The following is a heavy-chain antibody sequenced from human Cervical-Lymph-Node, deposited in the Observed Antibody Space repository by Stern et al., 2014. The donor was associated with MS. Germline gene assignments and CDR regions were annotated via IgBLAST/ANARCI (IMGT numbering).Heavy chain of an antibody. D-gene: IGHD6-19*01. CDR1: GYTFTNYG. Sequence: QVQLVESGAEVKKPGASVKVSCKSSGYTFTNYGISWVRQATGQGLEWMGWISGYNDDTNYVEKFQGRVTMTTDTSTNTAYMELRSLRSDDTAVYYCARDPRVAVAGTGGGFDSWGQGTLVTVSS. CDR2: ISGYNDDT. V-gene: IGHV1-18*01. CDR3: ARDPRVAVAGTGGGFDS. J-gene: IGHJ5*01.